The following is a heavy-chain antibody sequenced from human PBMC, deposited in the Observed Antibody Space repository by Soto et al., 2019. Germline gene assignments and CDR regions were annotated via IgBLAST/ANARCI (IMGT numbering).Heavy chain of an antibody. J-gene: IGHJ5*02. CDR1: GFTFDDYG. V-gene: IGHV3-20*01. CDR3: ARDIVATIGDSSWFDP. CDR2: INWNGGST. Sequence: GGSLRLSCAASGFTFDDYGMSWVRQAPGKGLEWVSGINWNGGSTGYADSVKGRFTISRDNAKNSLYLQMNSLRAEDTALYHCARDIVATIGDSSWFDPWGQGTLVTVSS. D-gene: IGHD5-12*01.